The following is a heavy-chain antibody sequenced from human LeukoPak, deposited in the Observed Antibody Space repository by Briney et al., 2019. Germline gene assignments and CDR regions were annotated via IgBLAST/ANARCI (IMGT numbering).Heavy chain of an antibody. D-gene: IGHD6-19*01. CDR1: GFTFSSYG. J-gene: IGHJ6*03. CDR2: IWYDGSNK. V-gene: IGHV3-33*06. CDR3: AKGGKWLVPNIYYYYYMDV. Sequence: PGGSLRLSCAASGFTFSSYGMYWVRQAPGKGLEWVAVIWYDGSNKYYADSAKGRFTISRDNSKNTLYLQMNSLRAEDTAVYYCAKGGKWLVPNIYYYYYMDVWGKGTTVTVSS.